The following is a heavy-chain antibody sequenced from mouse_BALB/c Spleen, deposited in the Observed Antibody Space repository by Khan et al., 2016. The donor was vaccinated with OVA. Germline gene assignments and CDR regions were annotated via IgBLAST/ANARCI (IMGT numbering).Heavy chain of an antibody. CDR3: ARSSSTMFTTGLSY. J-gene: IGHJ3*01. Sequence: EVQGVESGGGLVQPGGSRKLSCTASGFTFSSYGMYWVRQAPERGLEWVAYISSGSSTLHYADTVKGRFTISRANPKNTLFLQMTSLRSDDTAMYYCARSSSTMFTTGLSYWGQGTLVTVSA. V-gene: IGHV5-17*02. D-gene: IGHD2-2*01. CDR2: ISSGSSTL. CDR1: GFTFSSYG.